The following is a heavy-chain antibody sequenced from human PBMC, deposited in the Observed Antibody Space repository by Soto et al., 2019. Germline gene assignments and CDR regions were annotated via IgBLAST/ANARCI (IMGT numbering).Heavy chain of an antibody. V-gene: IGHV1-24*01. CDR3: ATGERYCSSTSCSIFDY. Sequence: ASVKVSCKVSGYTLTELPMHWVRQAPGKGLEWMGGFDPEDGETIYAQKFQGRVTMTEDTSTDTAYMELSSLRSEDTAVYYCATGERYCSSTSCSIFDYWGQGTLVTVSS. CDR2: FDPEDGET. CDR1: GYTLTELP. D-gene: IGHD2-2*01. J-gene: IGHJ4*02.